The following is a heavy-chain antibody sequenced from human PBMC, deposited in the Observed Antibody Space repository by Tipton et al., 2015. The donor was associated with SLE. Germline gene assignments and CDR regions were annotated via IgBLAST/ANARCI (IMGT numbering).Heavy chain of an antibody. D-gene: IGHD6-13*01. J-gene: IGHJ4*02. V-gene: IGHV4-39*01. CDR1: GGSISSSSYY. CDR3: ARHGWQQLDRDGFDF. CDR2: IYYSGST. Sequence: PSLTCTVSGGSISSSSYYWGWIRQPPGKGLEWIGSIYYSGSTYYTPSLKSRVSISVDTSKNQFSLRLNSVTAADTAVFYCARHGWQQLDRDGFDFWGQGTLVTVSS.